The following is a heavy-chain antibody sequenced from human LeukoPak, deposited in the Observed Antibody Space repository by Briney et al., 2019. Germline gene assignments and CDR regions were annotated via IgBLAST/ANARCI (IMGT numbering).Heavy chain of an antibody. CDR3: ARVPDYGDYPYYYYYMDV. CDR1: GGSISNYY. Sequence: SETLSLTCTVSGGSISNYYWSWIRQPPGKGLEWIGYIYSSGSTNYNPSLKSRVTISVDTSKIQFSLKLSSVTAADTAVYYCARVPDYGDYPYYYYYMDVWGKGTTVTISS. V-gene: IGHV4-59*01. J-gene: IGHJ6*03. D-gene: IGHD4-17*01. CDR2: IYSSGST.